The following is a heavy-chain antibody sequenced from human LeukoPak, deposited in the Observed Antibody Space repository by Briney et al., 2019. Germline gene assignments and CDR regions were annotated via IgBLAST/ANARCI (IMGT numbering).Heavy chain of an antibody. Sequence: GGSLRLSCAVSGFTFTDTYMTWIRQAPGKGLESLSYISPSGTDISYADSVKGRFTISRDNAKNSLYLQMNSLRAEDTAVYYCARDGWMAAAGTGLDFDYWGQGTLVTVSS. J-gene: IGHJ4*02. V-gene: IGHV3-11*04. CDR2: ISPSGTDI. CDR1: GFTFTDTY. CDR3: ARDGWMAAAGTGLDFDY. D-gene: IGHD6-13*01.